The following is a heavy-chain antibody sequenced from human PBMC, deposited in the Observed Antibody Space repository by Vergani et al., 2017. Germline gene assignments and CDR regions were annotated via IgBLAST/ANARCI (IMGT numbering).Heavy chain of an antibody. CDR3: ARAGGSYYYYYYMDV. CDR2: INPSGGST. V-gene: IGHV1-46*03. CDR1: GYTFTSYY. J-gene: IGHJ6*03. Sequence: QVQLVQSGAEVKKPGASVKVSCKASGYTFTSYYMHWVRQAPGQGLEWMGIINPSGGSTSYAQKFQGRVTMTRDTSTSTVYMELSSLRSEDTAVYYCARAGGSYYYYYYMDVWGKGTTVTVS. D-gene: IGHD1-26*01.